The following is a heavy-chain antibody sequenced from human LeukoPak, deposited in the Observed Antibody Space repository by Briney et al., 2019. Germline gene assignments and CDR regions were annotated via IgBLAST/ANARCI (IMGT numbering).Heavy chain of an antibody. V-gene: IGHV3-30*02. D-gene: IGHD4-17*01. Sequence: PGGSLRLSCAASGFAFSSCGMHWVRQAPGKGLEWVAFIRYDGTNENYADSVQGRFTVSRDNSKNTLYLRMNSQRAEDTAVYYCAKDIWVTTYYYYLDVWGKGTTVTVSS. CDR3: AKDIWVTTYYYYLDV. J-gene: IGHJ6*03. CDR2: IRYDGTNE. CDR1: GFAFSSCG.